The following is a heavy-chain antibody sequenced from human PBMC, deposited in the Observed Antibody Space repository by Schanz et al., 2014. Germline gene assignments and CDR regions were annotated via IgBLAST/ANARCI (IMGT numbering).Heavy chain of an antibody. V-gene: IGHV4-30-4*07. D-gene: IGHD6-13*01. J-gene: IGHJ4*02. CDR2: IYDGGST. Sequence: QVHLQESGPGLVKPSQTLSLTCGVSGGSISSGGSSWNWIRLPPGKGLEWIGYIYDGGSTYYNPSLKSRVTISVDTSKNQFSLRLSSVTAADTAVYYCARARSWPDYWGQGTLVTVSS. CDR1: GGSISSGGSS. CDR3: ARARSWPDY.